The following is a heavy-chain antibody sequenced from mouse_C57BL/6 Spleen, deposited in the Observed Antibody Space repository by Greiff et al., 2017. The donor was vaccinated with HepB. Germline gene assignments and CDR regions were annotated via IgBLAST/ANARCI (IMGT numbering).Heavy chain of an antibody. CDR3: ARRYYLKYFDV. Sequence: VQLQQSAAELVKPGASVKISCKVSGYTFTDHTIHWMKQRPEQGLEWIGYIYPRDGSTKYNEKFKGKATLTADKSSSTAYMQLNSLTSEDSAVYCWARRYYLKYFDVWGTGTTVTVAS. D-gene: IGHD5-5*01. CDR1: GYTFTDHT. CDR2: IYPRDGST. J-gene: IGHJ1*03. V-gene: IGHV1-78*01.